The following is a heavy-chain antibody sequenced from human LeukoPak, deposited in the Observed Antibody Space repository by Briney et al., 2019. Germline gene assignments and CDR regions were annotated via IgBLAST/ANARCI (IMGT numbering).Heavy chain of an antibody. J-gene: IGHJ3*02. Sequence: GGSLRLSCAASGFTFTSYWMGWVRQAPGNGPEWVANIKEDESEKNYVDSVKGRFTISRDSAKNALYLQMNSLRAEDTAVYYCAREYGADAFDIWGQGTMVTVSS. V-gene: IGHV3-7*01. CDR2: IKEDESEK. CDR3: AREYGADAFDI. CDR1: GFTFTSYW. D-gene: IGHD4-17*01.